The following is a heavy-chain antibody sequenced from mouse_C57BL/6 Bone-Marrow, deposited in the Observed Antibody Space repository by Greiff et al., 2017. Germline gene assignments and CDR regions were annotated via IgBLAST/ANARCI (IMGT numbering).Heavy chain of an antibody. CDR3: ARLKWDGYYVDWYVDV. J-gene: IGHJ1*03. CDR2: IDPSDSYT. D-gene: IGHD2-3*01. CDR1: GYTFTSYW. Sequence: VQLQQPGAELVMPGASVKLSCKASGYTFTSYWMHWVQQRPGQGLEWIGEIDPSDSYTNYNQKVKGKFTLTVDKSSSTAYMQLSSLISEDSAVYYGARLKWDGYYVDWYVDVWGTGTTVTVSS. V-gene: IGHV1-69*01.